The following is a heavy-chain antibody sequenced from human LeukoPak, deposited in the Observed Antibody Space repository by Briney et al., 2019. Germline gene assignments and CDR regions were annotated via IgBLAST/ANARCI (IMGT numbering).Heavy chain of an antibody. CDR2: FDPEDGET. D-gene: IGHD3-16*02. J-gene: IGHJ4*02. CDR3: AREYVMITFGGVIAPPGD. CDR1: GYTLTELS. Sequence: GASVKVSCKVSGYTLTELSMHWVRQAPGKGLEWMGGFDPEDGETIYAQKFQGRVTMTEDTSTDTAYMELSRLRSDDTAVYYCAREYVMITFGGVIAPPGDWGQGTLVTVSS. V-gene: IGHV1-24*01.